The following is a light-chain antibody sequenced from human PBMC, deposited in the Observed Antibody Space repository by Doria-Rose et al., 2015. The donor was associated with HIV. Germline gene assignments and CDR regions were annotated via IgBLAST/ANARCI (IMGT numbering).Light chain of an antibody. Sequence: DIVMTQSPGTLSLSPGERATLSCRASQSFSGTYLAWYQQKPGQAPSLLIYDGSTRATGIPDRFSASGSGTDFTLTINRLEPEDFAPYYCHQYGTSWTFGQGTKVEI. CDR2: DGS. CDR3: HQYGTSWT. J-gene: IGKJ1*01. CDR1: QSFSGTY. V-gene: IGKV3-20*01.